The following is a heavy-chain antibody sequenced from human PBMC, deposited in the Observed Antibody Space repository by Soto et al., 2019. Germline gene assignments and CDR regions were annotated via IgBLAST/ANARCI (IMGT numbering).Heavy chain of an antibody. V-gene: IGHV3-21*01. J-gene: IGHJ4*02. D-gene: IGHD6-19*01. CDR2: ITSSSSYI. CDR1: GFAFSSYT. Sequence: GWSLRLSCAASGFAFSSYTMNWVRQAPGKGLEWVSSITSSSSYIYYADSVKGRFTISRDNAKNSLYLQMNSLRGEDTAVYYCATNSVAGNPYWGQGTLVTVSS. CDR3: ATNSVAGNPY.